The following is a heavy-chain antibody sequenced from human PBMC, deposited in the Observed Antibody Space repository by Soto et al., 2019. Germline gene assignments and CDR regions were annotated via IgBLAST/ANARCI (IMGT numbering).Heavy chain of an antibody. V-gene: IGHV3-30*18. CDR3: ANGNAFDI. Sequence: QVQLVESGGGVVQPGRSLRLSCAASGFTFSSYGMHWVRQAPGKGLERVAVISYDGSNKYYADSVKGRFTISRDNSKNTLYLQMNSLRAEDTAVYYCANGNAFDIWGQGTMVTVSS. CDR2: ISYDGSNK. J-gene: IGHJ3*02. CDR1: GFTFSSYG.